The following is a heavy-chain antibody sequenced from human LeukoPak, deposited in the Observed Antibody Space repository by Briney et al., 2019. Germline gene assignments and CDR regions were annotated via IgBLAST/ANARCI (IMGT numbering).Heavy chain of an antibody. CDR3: AKNPYCGGDCYGSWLTY. D-gene: IGHD2-21*01. J-gene: IGHJ4*02. CDR2: ISASGGNT. CDR1: GFTFSSYA. V-gene: IGHV3-23*01. Sequence: PGGSLRLSCAASGFTFSSYAMTWVRQAPGKGLEWVSAISASGGNTYDADSVKGRFTISRDNSNSMLYLQMNGLRAEDTAVYYCAKNPYCGGDCYGSWLTYWGQGTLVTVSS.